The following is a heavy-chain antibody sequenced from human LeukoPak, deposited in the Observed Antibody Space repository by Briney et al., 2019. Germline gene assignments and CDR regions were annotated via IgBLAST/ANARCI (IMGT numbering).Heavy chain of an antibody. CDR3: ARQRQDIVVVPAAIEAFYYYMDV. Sequence: GESLKISCKGSGYSFTSYWIGWLRQMPGKGLEWMGIIYPGDSDTRYSPSFQGQVTISADKSISTAYLQWSSLKASDTAMYYCARQRQDIVVVPAAIEAFYYYMDVWAKGPRSPSP. J-gene: IGHJ6*03. CDR2: IYPGDSDT. V-gene: IGHV5-51*01. CDR1: GYSFTSYW. D-gene: IGHD2-2*02.